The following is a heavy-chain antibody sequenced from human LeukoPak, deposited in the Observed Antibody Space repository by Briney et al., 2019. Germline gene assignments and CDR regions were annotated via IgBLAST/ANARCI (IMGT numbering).Heavy chain of an antibody. CDR1: GFTVSSNY. CDR3: ARGEYSSSWFSVY. Sequence: GGSLRLPCAASGFTVSSNYMSWVRQAPGKGLEWVSSISSSSYIYYADSVKGRFTISRDNAKNSLYLQMNSLRAEDTAVYYCARGEYSSSWFSVYWGQGTLVTVSS. CDR2: ISSSSYI. V-gene: IGHV3-69-1*01. J-gene: IGHJ4*02. D-gene: IGHD6-13*01.